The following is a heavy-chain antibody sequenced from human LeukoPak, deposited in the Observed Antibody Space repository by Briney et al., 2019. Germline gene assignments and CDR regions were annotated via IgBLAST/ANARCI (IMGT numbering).Heavy chain of an antibody. D-gene: IGHD3-22*01. CDR3: ARDWGSGYYNWFDP. CDR2: IYYSGST. J-gene: IGHJ5*02. V-gene: IGHV4-61*01. Sequence: SETLSLTCTVSGGSITSSSYYWGWIRQPPGKGLEWIGYIYYSGSTNYNPSLKSRVTISVDTSKNQFSLKLSSVTAADTAVYYCARDWGSGYYNWFDPWGQGTLVTVSS. CDR1: GGSITSSSYY.